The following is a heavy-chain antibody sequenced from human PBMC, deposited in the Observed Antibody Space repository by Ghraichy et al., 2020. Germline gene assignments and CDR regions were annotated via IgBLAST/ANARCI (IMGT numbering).Heavy chain of an antibody. CDR3: GRPLLNLPVRGAFDW. Sequence: SETLSLTCFVSCVSVSSYSYSWSCIRQPPGKGLEWIGYVSYSGNTNYNPSLRSRVTISLDASKNQFSLKLTSVTAADTAVYYCGRPLLNLPVRGAFDWWGQGMLVTVSS. J-gene: IGHJ5*01. D-gene: IGHD3-10*01. CDR1: CVSVSSYSYS. V-gene: IGHV4-61*01. CDR2: VSYSGNT.